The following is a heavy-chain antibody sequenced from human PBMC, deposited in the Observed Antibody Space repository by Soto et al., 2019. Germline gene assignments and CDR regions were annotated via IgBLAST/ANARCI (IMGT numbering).Heavy chain of an antibody. CDR1: VFTFSSHG. D-gene: IGHD5-12*01. CDR2: LSRGGGST. Sequence: EAQLLESGGGSVQPGGSLRLSCAASVFTFSSHGMSWIRQAPGKGLEGISGLSRGGGSTYYVDSVKGRFTISRDNAKNTLDLIMKSLRVEDTALYYCARDGQYRTDGFDIWGQGTMVTVSS. CDR3: ARDGQYRTDGFDI. J-gene: IGHJ3*02. V-gene: IGHV3-23*01.